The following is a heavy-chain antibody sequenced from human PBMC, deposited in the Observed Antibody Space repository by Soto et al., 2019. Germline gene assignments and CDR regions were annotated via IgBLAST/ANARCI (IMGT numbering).Heavy chain of an antibody. D-gene: IGHD2-2*01. Sequence: TLSLTCTVSGGSISSGDYYWNWVRQPPGKGLEWVGEIWPSGDTNYSPSLEGRVTVSLDKSQNQFSLRLTSVTAADTAVYYCARDEGHCSITNCCPFAYWGQGILVTVSS. V-gene: IGHV4-4*02. CDR1: GGSISSGDYY. CDR2: IWPSGDT. CDR3: ARDEGHCSITNCCPFAY. J-gene: IGHJ4*02.